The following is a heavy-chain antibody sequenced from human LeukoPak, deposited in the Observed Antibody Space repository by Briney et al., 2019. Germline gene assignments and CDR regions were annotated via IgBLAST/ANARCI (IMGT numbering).Heavy chain of an antibody. Sequence: ASETLSLTCTVSGGSISSYYWSWIRQPPGKGLEWIGYIYYSGSTNYNPSLKSRVTISVDTSKNQFSLKLSSVTAADTAVYYCARVSGYDWESFYDYWGQGTLVTVSS. V-gene: IGHV4-59*01. J-gene: IGHJ4*02. CDR3: ARVSGYDWESFYDY. CDR1: GGSISSYY. CDR2: IYYSGST. D-gene: IGHD5-12*01.